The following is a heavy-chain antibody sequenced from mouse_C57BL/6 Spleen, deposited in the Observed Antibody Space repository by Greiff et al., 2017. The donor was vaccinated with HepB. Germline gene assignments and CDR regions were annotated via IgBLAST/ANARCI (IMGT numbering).Heavy chain of an antibody. J-gene: IGHJ4*01. Sequence: VKLQQPGAELVKPGASVKMSCKASGYTFTSYWITWVKQRPGQGLEWIGDIYPGSGSTNYNEKFKSKATLTVDTSSSTAYMQLSSLTSEDSAVYYCARGRGYDDAMDYWGQGTSVTVSS. D-gene: IGHD2-2*01. CDR1: GYTFTSYW. CDR3: ARGRGYDDAMDY. V-gene: IGHV1-55*01. CDR2: IYPGSGST.